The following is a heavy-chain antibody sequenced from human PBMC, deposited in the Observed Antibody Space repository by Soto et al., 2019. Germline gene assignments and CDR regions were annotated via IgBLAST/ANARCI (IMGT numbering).Heavy chain of an antibody. V-gene: IGHV4-4*02. Sequence: QVQLQESGPGLVKPSGTLSLTCAVSGGSISSSNWWSWVRQPPGKGLEWIGEIYHSGSTNYNPSLKSRLTISVLKSTNQFSRMLSCVTAADTAVYYCASVRGGYYDAMDVWGQGTTVTVSS. CDR1: GGSISSSNW. J-gene: IGHJ6*02. D-gene: IGHD3-10*02. CDR3: ASVRGGYYDAMDV. CDR2: IYHSGST.